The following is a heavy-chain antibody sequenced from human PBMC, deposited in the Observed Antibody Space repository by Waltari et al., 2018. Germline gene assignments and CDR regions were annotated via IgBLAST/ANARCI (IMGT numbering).Heavy chain of an antibody. Sequence: EVQLVESGGGLVQPGRSLRLSCAASGFTFDDYAMHWVRPAPGKGLEWVSGISWNSGSIGYADSVKGRFTISRDNAKNSLYLQMNSLRAEDTALYYCAKEGYYGSGSPYWYFDLWGRGTLVTVSS. V-gene: IGHV3-9*01. J-gene: IGHJ2*01. CDR3: AKEGYYGSGSPYWYFDL. CDR2: ISWNSGSI. D-gene: IGHD3-10*01. CDR1: GFTFDDYA.